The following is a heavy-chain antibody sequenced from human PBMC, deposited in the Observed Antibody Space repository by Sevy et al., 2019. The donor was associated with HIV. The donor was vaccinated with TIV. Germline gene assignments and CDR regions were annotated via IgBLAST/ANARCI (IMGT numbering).Heavy chain of an antibody. D-gene: IGHD2-15*01. V-gene: IGHV1-3*01. CDR1: GYTFTSYA. CDR2: INAGNGNT. CDR3: AGDLDIVVVVAAVNDAFDI. J-gene: IGHJ3*02. Sequence: ASVKVSCKASGYTFTSYAMHWVRQAPGQRLEWMGWINAGNGNTKYSQKFQGRVTITRDTSASTAYMELSGLRSEDMVVYYCAGDLDIVVVVAAVNDAFDIWGQGTMVTVSS.